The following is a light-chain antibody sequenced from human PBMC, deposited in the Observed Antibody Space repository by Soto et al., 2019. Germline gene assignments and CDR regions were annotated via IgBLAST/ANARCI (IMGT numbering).Light chain of an antibody. Sequence: EIVLTQSPGTLSLSPGERATLSCRASQSVSSSYLAWYQQKPGQAPRLLIYGASSRATGIPDRFSGSGSGTAFTLTISRLEPEDFAVYYCQQYGGSPPYTVGQGTKLEIK. CDR1: QSVSSSY. CDR2: GAS. CDR3: QQYGGSPPYT. J-gene: IGKJ2*01. V-gene: IGKV3-20*01.